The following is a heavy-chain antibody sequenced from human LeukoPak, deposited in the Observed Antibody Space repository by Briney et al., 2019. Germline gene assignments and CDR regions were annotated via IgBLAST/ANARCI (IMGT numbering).Heavy chain of an antibody. D-gene: IGHD6-19*01. J-gene: IGHJ4*02. Sequence: GGSLRLSCAASGFTFSSYGTHWVRQAPGKGLEWVAFIRYDGSNKYYADSVKGRFTISRDNSKNTLYLQMNSLRAEDTAVYYCAKLGIAVAGTFDYWGQGTLVTVSS. CDR1: GFTFSSYG. CDR3: AKLGIAVAGTFDY. CDR2: IRYDGSNK. V-gene: IGHV3-30*02.